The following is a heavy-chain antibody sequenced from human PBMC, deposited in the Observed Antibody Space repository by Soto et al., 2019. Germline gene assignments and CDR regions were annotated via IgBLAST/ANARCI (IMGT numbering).Heavy chain of an antibody. V-gene: IGHV3-48*01. CDR2: ISSSSSTI. J-gene: IGHJ6*03. CDR3: ARIIGGSADYYYYYYMDV. D-gene: IGHD3-10*01. Sequence: EVQLVESGGGLVQPGGSLRLSCAASGFTFSSYSMNWVRQAPGKGLEWVSYISSSSSTIYYADSVKGRFTISRDNAKNSLYLQMNSLRAEDTAVYYCARIIGGSADYYYYYYMDVWGKGTTVTVSS. CDR1: GFTFSSYS.